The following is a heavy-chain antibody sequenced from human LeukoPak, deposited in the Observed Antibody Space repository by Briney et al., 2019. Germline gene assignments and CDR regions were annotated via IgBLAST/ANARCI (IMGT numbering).Heavy chain of an antibody. D-gene: IGHD6-19*01. J-gene: IGHJ6*02. CDR3: ARRIAVTGNYGMDV. CDR2: IYPGGSDT. V-gene: IGHV5-51*01. CDR1: GFSFTSYW. Sequence: GESLKISCKGFGFSFTSYWIGWVRQMPGKGLEWMGIIYPGGSDTRYSPSFQGQVTFSVDKSISTAYLQWSSLKASDSAMYYCARRIAVTGNYGMDVWGQGTTVTVSS.